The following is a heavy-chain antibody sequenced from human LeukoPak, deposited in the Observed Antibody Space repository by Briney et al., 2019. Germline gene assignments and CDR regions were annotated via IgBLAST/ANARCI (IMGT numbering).Heavy chain of an antibody. V-gene: IGHV1-18*01. CDR3: ARERGYYDSSGYSFDL. CDR1: GYTFTSYG. J-gene: IGHJ2*01. D-gene: IGHD3-22*01. Sequence: AASVTVSCKASGYTFTSYGISWVRQAPGQGLEWMGWISAYNGNTNYAQKLQGRVTMTTDTSTSTAYMELRSLRSDDTAVYYCARERGYYDSSGYSFDLWGRGTLVTVSS. CDR2: ISAYNGNT.